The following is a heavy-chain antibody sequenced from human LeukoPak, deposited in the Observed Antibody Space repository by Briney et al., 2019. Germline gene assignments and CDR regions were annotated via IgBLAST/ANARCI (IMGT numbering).Heavy chain of an antibody. D-gene: IGHD1-26*01. CDR1: GYTFTSYG. Sequence: ASVKVSCKASGYTFTSYGISRVRQAPGQGLEWMGWISAYNGNTNYAQKLQGRVTMTTDTSTSTAYMELRSLRSDDTAVCYCALSGSYAPFDYWGQGTLVTVSS. J-gene: IGHJ4*02. V-gene: IGHV1-18*01. CDR3: ALSGSYAPFDY. CDR2: ISAYNGNT.